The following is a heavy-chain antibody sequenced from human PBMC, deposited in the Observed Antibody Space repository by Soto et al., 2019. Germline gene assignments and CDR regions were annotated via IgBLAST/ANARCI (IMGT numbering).Heavy chain of an antibody. D-gene: IGHD6-19*01. CDR3: ARDTHSSGPGSIGY. CDR2: IWYDGSNK. CDR1: GFTFSSYG. J-gene: IGHJ4*02. Sequence: GGSLRLSCAASGFTFSSYGMHWVRQAPGKGLEWVAVIWYDGSNKYYADSVKGRFTISRDNSKNTLYLQMNSLRAEDTAVYYCARDTHSSGPGSIGYWGQGTLVTVSS. V-gene: IGHV3-33*01.